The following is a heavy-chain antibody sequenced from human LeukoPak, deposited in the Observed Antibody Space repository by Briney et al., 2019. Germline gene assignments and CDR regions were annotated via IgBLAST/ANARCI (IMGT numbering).Heavy chain of an antibody. J-gene: IGHJ4*02. D-gene: IGHD3-22*01. Sequence: SQTLSLTCTASGGSISSGSYYWSWIRQPAGRGLEWIGRIYTSGSTNYNPSLKSRVTISVDTSKNQFSLKLSSVTAADTAVYYCARVRRMIVDHWGQGTLVTVSS. CDR3: ARVRRMIVDH. CDR1: GGSISSGSYY. CDR2: IYTSGST. V-gene: IGHV4-61*02.